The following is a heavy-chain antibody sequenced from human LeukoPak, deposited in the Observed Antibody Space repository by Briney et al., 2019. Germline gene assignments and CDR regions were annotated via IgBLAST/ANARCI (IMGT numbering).Heavy chain of an antibody. CDR3: ASAPSLDSSGYYYAPFDY. CDR1: GFTFSSYA. CDR2: ISGSGGST. J-gene: IGHJ4*02. Sequence: GGSLRLSCAASGFTFSSYAMRWVRQDPGKGLEWVSAISGSGGSTYYADFVKGRFTISRDNSKNTLYLQMNSLRAEDTAVYYCASAPSLDSSGYYYAPFDYWGQGTLVTVSS. V-gene: IGHV3-23*01. D-gene: IGHD3-22*01.